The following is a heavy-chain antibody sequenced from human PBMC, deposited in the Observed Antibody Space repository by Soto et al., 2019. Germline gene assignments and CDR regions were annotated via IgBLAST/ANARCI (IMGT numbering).Heavy chain of an antibody. Sequence: SETLSLTCAVSGGSISSGGYSWSWIRQPPGKGLEWIGYIYHSGSTYYNPSLKSRVTISVDRSKNQFSLKLSSVTAADTAVYYCARVNYYDSSGQHFDYWGQGTLVTVSS. CDR2: IYHSGST. CDR3: ARVNYYDSSGQHFDY. V-gene: IGHV4-30-2*01. CDR1: GGSISSGGYS. D-gene: IGHD3-22*01. J-gene: IGHJ4*02.